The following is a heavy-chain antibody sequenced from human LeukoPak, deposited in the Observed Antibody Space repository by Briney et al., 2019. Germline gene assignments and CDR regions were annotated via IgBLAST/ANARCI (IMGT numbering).Heavy chain of an antibody. D-gene: IGHD6-25*01. Sequence: GGSLRLSCAASGFTFSSYGMHWVRQAPGKGLGWVAVIWYDGSNKYYADSVKGRFTISRDNSKNTLYLQMNSLRAEDTAVYYCASEGGSLDYWGQGTLVTVSS. V-gene: IGHV3-33*01. CDR1: GFTFSSYG. J-gene: IGHJ4*02. CDR2: IWYDGSNK. CDR3: ASEGGSLDY.